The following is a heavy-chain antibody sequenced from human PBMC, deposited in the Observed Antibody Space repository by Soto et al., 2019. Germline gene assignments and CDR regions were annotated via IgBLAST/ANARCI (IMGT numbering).Heavy chain of an antibody. J-gene: IGHJ6*02. Sequence: QVQLVESGGGVVQPGRSLRLSCAASGFTFSSYGMHWVRQAPGKGLEWVAVISYDGSNKYYADSVKGRFTISRDNSKNTLYLQMNSLSAEDTAVYYCAKTQRSRAERSWFDMGYYYGMDVWGQGTTVTVSS. V-gene: IGHV3-30*18. CDR3: AKTQRSRAERSWFDMGYYYGMDV. CDR2: ISYDGSNK. D-gene: IGHD6-13*01. CDR1: GFTFSSYG.